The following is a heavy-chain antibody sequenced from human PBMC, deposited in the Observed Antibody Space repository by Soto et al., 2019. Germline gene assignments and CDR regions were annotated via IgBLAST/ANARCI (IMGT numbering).Heavy chain of an antibody. D-gene: IGHD5-18*01. V-gene: IGHV4-39*01. J-gene: IGHJ3*02. Sequence: SETLSLTCTVSGGSISSNTYYWGWIRQPPGKGLEWIGSIYYSGSTYYNPSLKSRVTISVDTSKNQFSLKPSSVTAADTAVYYCASYRGYSYGNDSDIWDQGTLVT. CDR3: ASYRGYSYGNDSDI. CDR2: IYYSGST. CDR1: GGSISSNTYY.